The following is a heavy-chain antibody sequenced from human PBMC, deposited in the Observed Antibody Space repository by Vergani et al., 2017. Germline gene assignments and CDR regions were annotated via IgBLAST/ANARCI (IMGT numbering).Heavy chain of an antibody. J-gene: IGHJ5*02. CDR2: NYYSGST. CDR1: GGSISRYY. CDR3: ARGYDSGYLESWFDP. D-gene: IGHD5-12*01. V-gene: IGHV4-59*01. Sequence: QVQLQESGPGLVKPSETLSLTCTVSGGSISRYYWRWIREPPGKGLEWFGHNYYSGSTKYNPAFKSRVTISVDTSKNQFSLKLSSVTAADTAVYYCARGYDSGYLESWFDPWGQGTLVTVSS.